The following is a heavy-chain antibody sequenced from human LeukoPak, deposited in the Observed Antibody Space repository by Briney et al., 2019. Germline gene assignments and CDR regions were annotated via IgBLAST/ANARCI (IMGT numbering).Heavy chain of an antibody. J-gene: IGHJ2*01. CDR1: GGFIGSYY. CDR2: IYTSGST. V-gene: IGHV4-4*07. Sequence: SETLSLTCTVSGGFIGSYYWSWIRQPAGKGLQWIGRIYTSGSTNYNPSLKSRVTMSVDTSKNQFSLKLTSVTAADTAVYYCARAYYDTSGYPGWYFDLWGRGTLVTVSS. CDR3: ARAYYDTSGYPGWYFDL. D-gene: IGHD3-22*01.